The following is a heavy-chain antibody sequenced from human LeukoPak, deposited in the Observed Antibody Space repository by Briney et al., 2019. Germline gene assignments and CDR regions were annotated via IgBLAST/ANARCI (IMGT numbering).Heavy chain of an antibody. CDR3: ARDAGYCSSTSCYHGMDV. V-gene: IGHV3-33*01. CDR2: IWYDGSNK. J-gene: IGHJ6*04. D-gene: IGHD2-2*01. CDR1: GFTFSSYG. Sequence: GGSLRLSCAASGFTFSSYGMHWVRQAPGKGLEWVAVIWYDGSNKYYADSVKGRFTISRDNSKNTLYLQMNSLGAEDTAVYYCARDAGYCSSTSCYHGMDVWGKGTTVTVSS.